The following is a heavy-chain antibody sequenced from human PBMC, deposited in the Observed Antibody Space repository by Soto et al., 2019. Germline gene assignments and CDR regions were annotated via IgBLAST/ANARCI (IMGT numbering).Heavy chain of an antibody. D-gene: IGHD3-3*01. CDR2: IVVGRGKT. Sequence: GASVKVSCKASGFDFTISAVQWVRLARGQRLEWIGWIVVGRGKTNYAQRFQERVIITRDMSTRTAYMELSSLRSEDTAVYYCAAVSTSDPVGDFWSGYYMGQRNNYAMDVWGQGTAVTVSS. V-gene: IGHV1-58*01. J-gene: IGHJ6*02. CDR1: GFDFTISA. CDR3: AAVSTSDPVGDFWSGYYMGQRNNYAMDV.